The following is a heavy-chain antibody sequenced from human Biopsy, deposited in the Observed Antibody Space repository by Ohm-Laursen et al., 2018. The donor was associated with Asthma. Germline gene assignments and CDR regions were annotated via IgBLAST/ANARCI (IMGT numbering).Heavy chain of an antibody. Sequence: SLRLSCTASGFTFGDYWMSWVRQVPGKGLERVSAITGSGGTTYYADSVRGRFTISRDNSKSTLFLQMDSLSAEDTAVYYCAKDFRGIAVAGDRGFDYWGQGTLVTVSS. V-gene: IGHV3-23*01. CDR2: ITGSGGTT. J-gene: IGHJ4*02. CDR3: AKDFRGIAVAGDRGFDY. CDR1: GFTFGDYW. D-gene: IGHD6-19*01.